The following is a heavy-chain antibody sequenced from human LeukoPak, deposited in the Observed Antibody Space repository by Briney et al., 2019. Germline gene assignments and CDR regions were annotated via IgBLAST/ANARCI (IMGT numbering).Heavy chain of an antibody. D-gene: IGHD3-22*01. CDR2: IKRDGSEK. CDR1: GFTFSSNW. CDR3: ATDDNSGSDY. V-gene: IGHV3-7*01. J-gene: IGHJ4*02. Sequence: GGSLRLSCAASGFTFSSNWMSWVRQAPGKGLEWVANIKRDGSEKYYVDSVKGRFTISRDNAKNSLYLQMNSLRAEDTAVYYCATDDNSGSDYWGQGTLVTVSS.